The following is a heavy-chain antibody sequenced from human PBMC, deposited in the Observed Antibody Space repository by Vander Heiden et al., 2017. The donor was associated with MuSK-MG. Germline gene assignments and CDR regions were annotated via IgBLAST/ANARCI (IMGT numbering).Heavy chain of an antibody. J-gene: IGHJ4*02. D-gene: IGHD4-17*01. CDR2: ISSSSSYI. CDR1: GFTFSSYS. CDR3: ARDAATVTTASGY. V-gene: IGHV3-21*01. Sequence: EVQLVESGGGLVKPGGSLRLSCAASGFTFSSYSMNWVRQAPGKGLEWVSSISSSSSYIYYADSVKGRFTISRDNAKNSLYLQMNSLRAEDTAVYYCARDAATVTTASGYWGQRTLVTVSS.